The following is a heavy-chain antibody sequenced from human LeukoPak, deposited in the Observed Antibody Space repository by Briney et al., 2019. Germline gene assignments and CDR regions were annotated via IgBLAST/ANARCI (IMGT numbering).Heavy chain of an antibody. J-gene: IGHJ4*02. CDR3: ASSNGWFNY. CDR1: GDSVSSKSAA. V-gene: IGHV6-1*01. D-gene: IGHD6-19*01. CDR2: TFYRSKWYN. Sequence: SQNLSLTCAISGDSVSSKSAAWSWIRQSPSRGLEWLGRTFYRSKWYNDYAVSVKGRITINPDTSKNQFSLQLNSATPEDTAVYYCASSNGWFNYWGPGTLVTVSS.